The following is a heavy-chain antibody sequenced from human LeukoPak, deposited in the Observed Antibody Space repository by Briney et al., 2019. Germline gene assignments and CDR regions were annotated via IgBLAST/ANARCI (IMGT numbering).Heavy chain of an antibody. J-gene: IGHJ2*01. D-gene: IGHD2-2*01. V-gene: IGHV1-2*04. CDR3: ARLGSLGYCSSTSCLYRTNWYFDL. CDR2: INPNSGGT. CDR1: GYTFTGYY. Sequence: ASVKVSCKVSGYTFTGYYMHWVRQAPGQGLEWMGWINPNSGGTNYAQNFQGWVTMTRDTSISTAYMELSSLRSEDTAVYYCARLGSLGYCSSTSCLYRTNWYFDLWGRGTLVTVSS.